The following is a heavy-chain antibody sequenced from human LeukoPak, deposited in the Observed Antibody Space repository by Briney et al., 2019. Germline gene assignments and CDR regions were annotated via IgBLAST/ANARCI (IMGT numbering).Heavy chain of an antibody. D-gene: IGHD2-2*01. Sequence: GGSLRLSCAASGFTFSSYWMSWVRQAPGKGLEWVANIKQDGSEKYYVDSVKGRFTISRDNAENTLYLQMNSLRPEDTAVYFCVRGPAAMGWFDPWGQGTLVTVSS. V-gene: IGHV3-7*01. CDR1: GFTFSSYW. CDR2: IKQDGSEK. J-gene: IGHJ5*02. CDR3: VRGPAAMGWFDP.